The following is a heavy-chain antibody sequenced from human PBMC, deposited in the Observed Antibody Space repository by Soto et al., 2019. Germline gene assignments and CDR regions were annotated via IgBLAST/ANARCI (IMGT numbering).Heavy chain of an antibody. CDR1: GYTFTSYG. J-gene: IGHJ6*02. V-gene: IGHV1-18*01. D-gene: IGHD5-12*01. CDR2: ISAYNGKT. CDR3: ARGGDVNYYHGMDV. Sequence: QVQLVQSGGEVKKPGASVKLSCTASGYTFTSYGSSWVRQAPGQGLEWMGWISAYNGKTNYAQNVQGRVTMTTDTSTRTAYMDLRSLRSDYTAVYYCARGGDVNYYHGMDVWGQGTTVTVSS.